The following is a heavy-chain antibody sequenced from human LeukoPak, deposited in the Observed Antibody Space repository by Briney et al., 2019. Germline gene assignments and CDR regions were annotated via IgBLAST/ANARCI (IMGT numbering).Heavy chain of an antibody. D-gene: IGHD6-19*01. CDR3: ARIRRVYSSGWYYFDY. Sequence: TLSPTCTVSGGSISSYYWSWIRQPPGKALECLARIDWDDDKYYSTSLKTRLTISKDTSKNQVVLTMTNMDPVDTATYYCARIRRVYSSGWYYFDYWGQGTLVTVSS. CDR1: GGSISSYY. J-gene: IGHJ4*02. V-gene: IGHV2-70*11. CDR2: IDWDDDK.